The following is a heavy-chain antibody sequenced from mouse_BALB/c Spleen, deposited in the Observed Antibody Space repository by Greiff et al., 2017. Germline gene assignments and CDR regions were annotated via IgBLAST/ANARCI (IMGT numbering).Heavy chain of an antibody. CDR3: ARESPYGSSYPHYYAMDY. Sequence: VKLMESGPGLVAPSQSLSITCTVSGFSLTSYGVHWVRQPPGKGLEWLGVIWAGGSTNYNSALMSRLSISKDNSKSQVFLKMNSLQTDDTAMYYCARESPYGSSYPHYYAMDYWGQGTSVTVSS. CDR1: GFSLTSYG. V-gene: IGHV2-9*02. J-gene: IGHJ4*01. CDR2: IWAGGST. D-gene: IGHD1-1*01.